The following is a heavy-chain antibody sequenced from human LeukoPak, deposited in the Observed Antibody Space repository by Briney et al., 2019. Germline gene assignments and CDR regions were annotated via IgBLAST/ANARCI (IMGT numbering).Heavy chain of an antibody. CDR2: INHSGST. CDR3: ARGLNDSWTGENY. J-gene: IGHJ4*02. D-gene: IGHD3-3*01. Sequence: TSETLSLTCAVYDGSFSGYYWSWIRQPPGKGLEWIGEINHSGSTNYNPSLKSRVTISLDTSKSQFSLKVRYVTAADTAVYYCARGLNDSWTGENYWGQGTLVTVPS. CDR1: DGSFSGYY. V-gene: IGHV4-34*01.